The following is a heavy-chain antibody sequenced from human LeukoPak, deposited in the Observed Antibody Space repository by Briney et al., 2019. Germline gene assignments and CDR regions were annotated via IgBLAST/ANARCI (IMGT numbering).Heavy chain of an antibody. J-gene: IGHJ4*02. Sequence: HSGGSLRLSCAASGFTFSSYAMHWVRQAPGKGLEWVAVISYDGSNKYYADSVKGRFTISRDNSKNTLYLQMNSLRAEDTAVYYCARDLLEGYCSSTSCYGIDYWGQGTLVTVSS. CDR3: ARDLLEGYCSSTSCYGIDY. CDR2: ISYDGSNK. CDR1: GFTFSSYA. V-gene: IGHV3-30-3*01. D-gene: IGHD2-2*01.